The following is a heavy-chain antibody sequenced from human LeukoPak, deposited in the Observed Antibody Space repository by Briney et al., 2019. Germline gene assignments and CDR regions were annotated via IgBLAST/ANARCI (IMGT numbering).Heavy chain of an antibody. Sequence: GGSLRLSCSGSGFTFNEYVINWVRQAPGKGLEWVGLTRTNTYGGTTENAASVKGRFTISRDDSKSIAYLQMNSLKTEDTAVYYCSRVPRAGLGDYGYSDHWGQGTLVTVSS. CDR2: TRTNTYGGTT. CDR1: GFTFNEYV. D-gene: IGHD3-16*01. J-gene: IGHJ4*02. V-gene: IGHV3-49*04. CDR3: SRVPRAGLGDYGYSDH.